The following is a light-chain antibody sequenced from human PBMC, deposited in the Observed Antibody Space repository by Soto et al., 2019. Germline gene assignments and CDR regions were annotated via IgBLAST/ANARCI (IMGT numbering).Light chain of an antibody. CDR2: DAS. CDR1: QSISNR. V-gene: IGKV1-5*01. J-gene: IGKJ1*01. CDR3: QQYDTYST. Sequence: DIQMTQSPSTLSASVGDRVTITCRASQSISNRLAWYHQKPGKTPNPLIYDASNLGSGVPSRFSGSGSGTEFTLTISSLQPDDFATYYCQQYDTYSTFGQGTKVDIK.